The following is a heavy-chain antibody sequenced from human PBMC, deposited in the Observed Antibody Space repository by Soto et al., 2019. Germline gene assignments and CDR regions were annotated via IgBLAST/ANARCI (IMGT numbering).Heavy chain of an antibody. CDR3: ARRPPGGTMLRDWFDP. D-gene: IGHD3-16*01. CDR1: GGSISSGDYF. J-gene: IGHJ5*02. CDR2: IYYSGST. Sequence: SETLSLTCTVSGGSISSGDYFWSWIRQPPGKGLEWIGYIYYSGSTYYNPSLKSRVTISVDTSKNQFSLKLSSVTAADTAVYYCARRPPGGTMLRDWFDPWGQGTLVTVPQ. V-gene: IGHV4-30-4*01.